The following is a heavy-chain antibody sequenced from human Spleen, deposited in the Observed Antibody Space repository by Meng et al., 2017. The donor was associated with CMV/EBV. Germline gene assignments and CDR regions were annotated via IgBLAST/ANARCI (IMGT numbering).Heavy chain of an antibody. V-gene: IGHV3-30*02. D-gene: IGHD3-22*01. CDR1: GFTFSSYG. J-gene: IGHJ4*02. CDR2: IRYDGSNK. Sequence: VALVEGGGGVFQPGGSLRLSCAASGFTFSSYGMHWVRQDPGKGLEWVAFIRYDGSNKYYADSVKGRFTISRDNSKNTLYLQMNSLRAEDTAVYYCANNYYDSSGYPLPLDYWGQGTLVTVSS. CDR3: ANNYYDSSGYPLPLDY.